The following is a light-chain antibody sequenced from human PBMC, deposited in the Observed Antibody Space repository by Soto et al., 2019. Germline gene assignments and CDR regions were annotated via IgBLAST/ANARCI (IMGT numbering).Light chain of an antibody. CDR3: AAWDDGLNGPLYV. CDR1: SSNIGSNP. V-gene: IGLV1-44*01. CDR2: GNI. J-gene: IGLJ1*01. Sequence: QPVLTQPPSASGTPGQRVTISCSGGSSNIGSNPVNWYQQLPGTAPKLLIYGNIVRPSGVPDRFSGSKSGTSASLAISGLQSEDEAEYYCAAWDDGLNGPLYVFGPGTKVTVL.